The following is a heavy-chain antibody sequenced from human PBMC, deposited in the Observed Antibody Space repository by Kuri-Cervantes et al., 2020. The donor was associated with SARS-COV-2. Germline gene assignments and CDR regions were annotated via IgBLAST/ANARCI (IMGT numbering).Heavy chain of an antibody. D-gene: IGHD3-22*01. CDR3: ARDPNYYDSSANEGFDY. CDR1: GFTFTSHA. J-gene: IGHJ4*02. Sequence: GGSLRLSCAVSGFTFTSHAMHWVRQAPGKGLEWVALISYDGSNKFYADSVKGRFTISRDNSKNTLYLQMNSLRAEDTAVYYCARDPNYYDSSANEGFDYWGQGTLVTVSS. CDR2: ISYDGSNK. V-gene: IGHV3-30*03.